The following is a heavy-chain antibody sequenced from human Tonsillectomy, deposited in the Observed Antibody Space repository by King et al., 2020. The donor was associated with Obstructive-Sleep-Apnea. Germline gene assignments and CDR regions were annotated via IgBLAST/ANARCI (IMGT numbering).Heavy chain of an antibody. V-gene: IGHV3-30*18. D-gene: IGHD6-19*01. CDR3: AKDPHWAVAGPSYIDY. J-gene: IGHJ4*02. CDR2: ISYDGSNK. CDR1: GFTFSGYG. Sequence: VQLVESGGGVVQPGRSLRLSCAASGFTFSGYGMHWVRQAPGKGLEWVALISYDGSNKYYADSVKGRFTISRDNSENTLYLQMNSLRTEDTAVYYCAKDPHWAVAGPSYIDYWGQGTLVTVSS.